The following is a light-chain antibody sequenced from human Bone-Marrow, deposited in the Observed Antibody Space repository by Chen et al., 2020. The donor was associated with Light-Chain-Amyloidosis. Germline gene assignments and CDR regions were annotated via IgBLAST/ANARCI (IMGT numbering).Light chain of an antibody. J-gene: IGKJ4*01. CDR3: QQYGSSPALT. CDR1: QSVSSSY. Sequence: EIVLTQSPGTLSLSPGERATLSCRASQSVSSSYLAWYRQKPGQSPRLLIYGASSRDTGIPARFSGSGSETDFTLTISRLEPEEVAVYYCQQYGSSPALTFGGGTKVEIK. CDR2: GAS. V-gene: IGKV3-20*01.